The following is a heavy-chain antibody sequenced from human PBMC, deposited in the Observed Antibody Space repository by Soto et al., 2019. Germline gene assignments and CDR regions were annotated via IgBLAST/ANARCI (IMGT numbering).Heavy chain of an antibody. Sequence: SETLSLTCAVYGGSFSGYYWSWIRQPPGKGLEWIGEINHSGSTNYNPSLKSRVTISVDTSKNQFSLKLSSVTAADTAVYYCARGTIAAAGPSTDYWGQGTLVTVSS. CDR1: GGSFSGYY. J-gene: IGHJ4*02. CDR2: INHSGST. V-gene: IGHV4-34*01. D-gene: IGHD6-13*01. CDR3: ARGTIAAAGPSTDY.